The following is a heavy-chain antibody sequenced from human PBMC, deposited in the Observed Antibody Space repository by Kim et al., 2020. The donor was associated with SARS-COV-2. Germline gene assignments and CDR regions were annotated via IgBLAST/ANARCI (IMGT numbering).Heavy chain of an antibody. J-gene: IGHJ6*02. Sequence: GGSLRLSCAGSGFTFRKYAMFWVRQAPGKGLEWVSDISGSGADTIYADSVKGRFTTSRDNSKNTLYLQMNSLRGEDTAVYFCAREGDEDGDNGLDVWGRG. D-gene: IGHD4-17*01. CDR2: ISGSGADT. CDR1: GFTFRKYA. V-gene: IGHV3-23*01. CDR3: AREGDEDGDNGLDV.